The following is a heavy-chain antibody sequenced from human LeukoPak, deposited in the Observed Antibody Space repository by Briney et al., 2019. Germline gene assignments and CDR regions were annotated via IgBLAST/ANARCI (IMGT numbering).Heavy chain of an antibody. CDR3: AKDKRVSEAFDI. CDR1: GFTFDDYA. D-gene: IGHD1-14*01. CDR2: ISWNSGSI. V-gene: IGHV3-9*01. J-gene: IGHJ3*02. Sequence: GGSLRLSCAASGFTFDDYAMHWVRQAPGKGLEWVSGISWNSGSIGYADSVKGRFTISRDNAKNSLYLQMNSLRAEDTALYYCAKDKRVSEAFDIWGQGTMVTVSS.